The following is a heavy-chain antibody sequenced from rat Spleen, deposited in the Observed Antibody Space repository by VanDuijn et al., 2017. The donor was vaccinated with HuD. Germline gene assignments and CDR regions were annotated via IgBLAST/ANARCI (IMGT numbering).Heavy chain of an antibody. V-gene: IGHV3-3*01. J-gene: IGHJ3*01. Sequence: EVQLQESGPGLVKPSQSLSLTCSVTGYSITSGYRWNWIRKFPGNKLEWMGYINSAGSTVYNPSLKSRISITRDTSKNQFFLQVNAVSTEDTATYYCATSEGVHYYLPFAYWGQGTLVTVSS. CDR2: INSAGST. CDR3: ATSEGVHYYLPFAY. D-gene: IGHD1-1*01. CDR1: GYSITSGYR.